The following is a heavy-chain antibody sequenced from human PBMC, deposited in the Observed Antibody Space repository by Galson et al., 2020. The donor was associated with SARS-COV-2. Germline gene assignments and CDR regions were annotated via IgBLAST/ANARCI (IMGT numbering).Heavy chain of an antibody. CDR1: GYSFTSYW. D-gene: IGHD3-10*01. CDR3: ASCPSAPANMVQGVTCAFDI. CDR2: IYPGDSDT. J-gene: IGHJ3*02. V-gene: IGHV5-51*01. Sequence: GESLKISCKGSGYSFTSYWIGWVRQMPGKGLEWMGIIYPGDSDTRYSPSFQGQVTISADKSISTAYLQSSSLKASDTAMYYCASCPSAPANMVQGVTCAFDIWGQGTMVTVSS.